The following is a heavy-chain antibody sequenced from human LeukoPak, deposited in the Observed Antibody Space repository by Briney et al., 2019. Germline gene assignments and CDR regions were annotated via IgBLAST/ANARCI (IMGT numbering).Heavy chain of an antibody. CDR1: GFTVSITY. V-gene: IGHV3-53*01. CDR2: IYSGGST. J-gene: IGHJ4*02. CDR3: AREEQVMAGTLDY. Sequence: GGSESLSCAASGFTVSITYMSWVRQAAGKGLGWVSVIYSGGSTYYADSVKGRFTISRDNSKNTLYLQMNSLRADDTAVYYCAREEQVMAGTLDYWGQGTLVTVSS. D-gene: IGHD1-14*01.